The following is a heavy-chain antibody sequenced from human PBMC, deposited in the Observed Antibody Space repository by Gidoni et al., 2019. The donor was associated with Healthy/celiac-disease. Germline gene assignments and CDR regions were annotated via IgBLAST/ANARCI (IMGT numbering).Heavy chain of an antibody. CDR3: ARNIAVADLDY. V-gene: IGHV3-48*01. CDR2: ISSSRSNI. D-gene: IGHD6-19*01. CDR1: GFTLSSYS. J-gene: IGHJ4*02. Sequence: EVQLVESGGGLVQPGGSLRLSCAASGFTLSSYSINWVRQATGKGLEWVSYISSSRSNIYYSDYVKGRFYISRDNAKNSLYLQMNSLRAEDTAVYYCARNIAVADLDYLGQGTLVTVSS.